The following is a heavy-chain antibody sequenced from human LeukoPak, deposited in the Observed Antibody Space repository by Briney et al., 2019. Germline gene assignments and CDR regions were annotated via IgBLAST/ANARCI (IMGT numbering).Heavy chain of an antibody. CDR2: INPSGGST. V-gene: IGHV1-46*01. Sequence: ASVKVSCKASGYTFTSYYMHWVRQAPGQGLEWMGIINPSGGSTSYAQKFQGRVTMTRDTSISTAYMELSRLRSDDTAVYYCASGAPIKYYYYYYMDVWGKGTTVTVSS. CDR3: ASGAPIKYYYYYYMDV. CDR1: GYTFTSYY. D-gene: IGHD5-12*01. J-gene: IGHJ6*03.